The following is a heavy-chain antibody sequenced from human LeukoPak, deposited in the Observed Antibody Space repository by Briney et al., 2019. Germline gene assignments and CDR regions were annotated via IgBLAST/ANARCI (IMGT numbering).Heavy chain of an antibody. D-gene: IGHD1-20*01. CDR3: AKARRPYNWNYFDY. J-gene: IGHJ4*02. CDR2: ISWNSGSI. Sequence: GGSLRLSCAASGFTFDDYAMHWVRQAPGKGLEWVSGISWNSGSIGYADSVKGRFTISRDNAKNSLYLQTNSLRAEDTALYYCAKARRPYNWNYFDYWGQGTLVTVSS. CDR1: GFTFDDYA. V-gene: IGHV3-9*01.